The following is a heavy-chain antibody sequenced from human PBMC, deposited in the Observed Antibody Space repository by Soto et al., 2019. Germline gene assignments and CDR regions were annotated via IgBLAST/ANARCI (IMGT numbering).Heavy chain of an antibody. CDR2: INHSGST. CDR1: GGSFSGYY. V-gene: IGHV4-34*01. D-gene: IGHD4-17*01. J-gene: IGHJ5*02. Sequence: PLETLSLTCAVYGGSFSGYYWSWIRQPPGKGLEWIGEINHSGSTNYNPSLKSRVTISVDTSKNQFSLKLSSVTAADTAVYYCARGRYGDYRKNWFDPWGQGTLVTVSS. CDR3: ARGRYGDYRKNWFDP.